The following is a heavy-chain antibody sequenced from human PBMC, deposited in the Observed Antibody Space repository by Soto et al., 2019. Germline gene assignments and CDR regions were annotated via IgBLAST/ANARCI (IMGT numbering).Heavy chain of an antibody. CDR2: INPKFGDT. CDR1: GYTFTSYY. Sequence: QVQLEQSGAEMKEPGDSVRVSCEASGYTFTSYYIHWVRQAPGQGLEWMGWINPKFGDTTYAQDFQGRVSMTRDMSISTVYMELSRLTSDDTAIYYCARNMDYYYGPGSGNGHGFWGQGTTVTVFS. D-gene: IGHD3-10*01. V-gene: IGHV1-2*02. CDR3: ARNMDYYYGPGSGNGHGF. J-gene: IGHJ6*02.